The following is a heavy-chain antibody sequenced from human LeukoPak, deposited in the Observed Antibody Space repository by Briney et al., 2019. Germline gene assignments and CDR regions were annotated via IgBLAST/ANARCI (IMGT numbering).Heavy chain of an antibody. J-gene: IGHJ4*02. CDR2: IKQDGSEK. D-gene: IGHD1-26*01. CDR3: ARAPRGIVGAIDY. Sequence: GGSPRLSCAASGFTFSSYWMSWVRQAPGKGLEWVANIKQDGSEKYYVDSVKGRFTISRDNAKNSLYLQMNSLRAEDSALYYCARAPRGIVGAIDYWGQGTLVTVSS. CDR1: GFTFSSYW. V-gene: IGHV3-7*01.